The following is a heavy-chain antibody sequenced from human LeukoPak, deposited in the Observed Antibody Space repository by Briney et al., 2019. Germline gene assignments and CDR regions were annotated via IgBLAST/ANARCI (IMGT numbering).Heavy chain of an antibody. CDR1: GFTFDDYA. CDR3: AKEKAVAGTIDY. V-gene: IGHV3-9*01. J-gene: IGHJ4*02. D-gene: IGHD6-19*01. CDR2: ISWNSGSI. Sequence: GGSLRLSCAASGFTFDDYAMHWVRQAPGKGLEWVSGISWNSGSIGYADSVKGRFTISGDNAKNSLYLQMNSLRAEDTALYYCAKEKAVAGTIDYWGQGTLVTVSS.